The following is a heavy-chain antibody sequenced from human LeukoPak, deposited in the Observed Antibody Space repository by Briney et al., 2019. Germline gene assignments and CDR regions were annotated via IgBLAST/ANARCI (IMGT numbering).Heavy chain of an antibody. CDR2: ISTSSSYI. CDR1: GFTFSSYT. Sequence: GGSLRLSCAASGFTFSSYTMNWVRQAPGKGLEWVSFISTSSSYIYYADSVKGRFTISRDNSKNTLYLQMNSLRAEDTAVYYCAKGGYSNGRYYYYYMDVWGEGTTVTVSS. D-gene: IGHD5-18*01. V-gene: IGHV3-21*04. J-gene: IGHJ6*03. CDR3: AKGGYSNGRYYYYYMDV.